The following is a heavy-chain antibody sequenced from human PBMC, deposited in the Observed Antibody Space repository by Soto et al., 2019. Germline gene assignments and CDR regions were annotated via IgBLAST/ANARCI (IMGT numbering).Heavy chain of an antibody. CDR1: HATFTGYT. Sequence: QVHLVQSETEVKEPGASVTVYGKTSHATFTGYTINWVRQAPGQGLEWLGWISSLSGNTYYARDFQGRLTMTTNTSATTAYMELRSLRSDDTAVYFCARGTVTSGRWFGPWGQGTLVTVSS. CDR3: ARGTVTSGRWFGP. D-gene: IGHD4-17*01. V-gene: IGHV1-18*04. J-gene: IGHJ5*02. CDR2: ISSLSGNT.